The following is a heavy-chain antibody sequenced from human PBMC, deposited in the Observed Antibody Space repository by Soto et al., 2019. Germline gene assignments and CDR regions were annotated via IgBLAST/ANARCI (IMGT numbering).Heavy chain of an antibody. J-gene: IGHJ4*02. CDR3: ARHRTNWNFVNYYFDY. Sequence: PGESLKISCEGSGYSFTTYWIGWVRQMPGKGLEWMGIVYPGDSDTRYSPSLQGQVTISADKAISTAYLQWRSLKASDTAMYYYARHRTNWNFVNYYFDYWGQGTLVTVS. V-gene: IGHV5-51*01. CDR2: VYPGDSDT. D-gene: IGHD1-7*01. CDR1: GYSFTTYW.